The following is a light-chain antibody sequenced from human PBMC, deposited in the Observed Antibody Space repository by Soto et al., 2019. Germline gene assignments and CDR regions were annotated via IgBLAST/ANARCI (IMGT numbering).Light chain of an antibody. Sequence: ETVLTQSPATLSLSPGERATLSCRASQSVSSYLAWYQQQPGPAPRLLIYDTSSRATGIPARFSGSGSGTDFTLTISSLEPEDFAVYYCQQRSNWPLFTFGPGTKVDIK. CDR2: DTS. J-gene: IGKJ3*01. CDR1: QSVSSY. CDR3: QQRSNWPLFT. V-gene: IGKV3-11*01.